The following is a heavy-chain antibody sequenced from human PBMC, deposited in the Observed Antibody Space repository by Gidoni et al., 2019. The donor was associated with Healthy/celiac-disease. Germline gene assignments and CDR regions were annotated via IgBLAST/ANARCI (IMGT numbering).Heavy chain of an antibody. V-gene: IGHV3-33*01. D-gene: IGHD6-13*01. CDR2: IWYDSSNK. Sequence: QVQLVESGGGVVQPGRPLRLSCAASGFTFSSYGMHWVRQVPGKGLGWVAVIWYDSSNKNYADSVKGRFTIYRDNSKNTLYLQMDSLRAEDTAVYYCASGVDSSSWYESVGYWGQGTLVTVSS. J-gene: IGHJ4*01. CDR1: GFTFSSYG. CDR3: ASGVDSSSWYESVGY.